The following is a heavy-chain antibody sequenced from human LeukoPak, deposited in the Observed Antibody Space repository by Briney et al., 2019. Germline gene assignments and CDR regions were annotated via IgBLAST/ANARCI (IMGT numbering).Heavy chain of an antibody. CDR1: GFTFSNYD. CDR2: ISYDENNK. Sequence: TGGSLRLSCAASGFTFSNYDIHWVRQAPGKGLEWVAVISYDENNKYYADSVKGRFTISRDNSKNTLYLQMNSLRAEDTAVYYCARKGYLGVLWFGEIFYWGQGTLVTVSS. J-gene: IGHJ4*02. V-gene: IGHV3-30-3*01. D-gene: IGHD3-10*01. CDR3: ARKGYLGVLWFGEIFY.